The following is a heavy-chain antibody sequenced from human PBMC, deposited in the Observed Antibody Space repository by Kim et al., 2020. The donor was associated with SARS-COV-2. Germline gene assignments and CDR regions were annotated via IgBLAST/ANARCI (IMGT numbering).Heavy chain of an antibody. V-gene: IGHV4-4*02. J-gene: IGHJ4*02. CDR2: IYHSGST. D-gene: IGHD3-10*01. CDR3: ARAPHSHYYGSGSDPQYFDY. Sequence: SETLSLTCAVSGGSISSSNWWSWVRQPPGKGLEWIGEIYHSGSTNYNPSLKSRVTISVDKSKNQFSLKLSSVTAADTAVYYCARAPHSHYYGSGSDPQYFDYWGQGTLVTVSS. CDR1: GGSISSSNW.